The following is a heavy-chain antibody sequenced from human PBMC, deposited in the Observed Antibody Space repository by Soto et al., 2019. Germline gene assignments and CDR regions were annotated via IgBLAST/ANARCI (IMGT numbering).Heavy chain of an antibody. V-gene: IGHV4-59*01. Sequence: SETLSLTCTVSGGSISSYYWSWIRQPPGKGLEWIGYIYYSGSTNYNPSLKSRVTISVDTSKNQFSLKLSSVTAADTAVYYCARELQILLWFGEKRPGAFDIWGQGTMVTVSS. D-gene: IGHD3-10*01. CDR2: IYYSGST. J-gene: IGHJ3*02. CDR1: GGSISSYY. CDR3: ARELQILLWFGEKRPGAFDI.